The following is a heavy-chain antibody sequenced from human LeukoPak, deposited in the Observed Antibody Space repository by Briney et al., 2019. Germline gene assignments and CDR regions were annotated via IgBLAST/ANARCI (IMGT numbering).Heavy chain of an antibody. D-gene: IGHD6-6*01. CDR1: GYTFTSYY. CDR3: ATTIGARLMYFDY. CDR2: INPSGGST. J-gene: IGHJ4*02. Sequence: ASVKVSCKASGYTFTSYYMHWVQQAPGQGLEWMGIINPSGGSTSYAQKFQGRVTMTRDMSTSTVYMELSSLRSDDTAVYYCATTIGARLMYFDYWGQGTLVTVSS. V-gene: IGHV1-46*01.